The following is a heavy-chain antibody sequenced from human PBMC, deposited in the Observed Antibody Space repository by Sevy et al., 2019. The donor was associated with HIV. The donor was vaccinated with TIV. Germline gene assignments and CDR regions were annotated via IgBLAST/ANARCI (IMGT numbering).Heavy chain of an antibody. CDR1: GFTFRRHG. CDR3: VRAIATVDSF. CDR2: INQDATAN. D-gene: IGHD6-13*01. J-gene: IGHJ4*02. Sequence: GGSLRLSCAASGFTFRRHGMHWVRQAPGKGLEWVANINQDATANFYADSVRGRFIISRDNVRNSVSLQMNILRVEDTALYYCVRAIATVDSFWGQGTLVTVSS. V-gene: IGHV3-7*01.